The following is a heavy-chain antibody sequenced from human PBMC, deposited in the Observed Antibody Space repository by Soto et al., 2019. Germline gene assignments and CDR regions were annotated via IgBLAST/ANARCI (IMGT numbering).Heavy chain of an antibody. D-gene: IGHD6-19*01. CDR2: ISAYNGNT. Sequence: QVQLVQSGAEMKKPGASVKVSCKASGYTFTSYGISWVRQAPGQGLEWMGWISAYNGNTNYAQMLQVRVTMTTDTSTSTAYMELRSLTSDDTAVYFCARDLAAGLVDYWGQGTLVTVSS. V-gene: IGHV1-18*01. J-gene: IGHJ4*02. CDR1: GYTFTSYG. CDR3: ARDLAAGLVDY.